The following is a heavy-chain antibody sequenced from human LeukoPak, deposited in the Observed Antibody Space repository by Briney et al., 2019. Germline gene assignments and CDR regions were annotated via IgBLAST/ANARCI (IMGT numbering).Heavy chain of an antibody. Sequence: PGESLQISFKGSGYSFISYWIGWVRPMPGKGVEWLGSIYPGDSETRYSPSFQGQVTISADKSMSTAYLQWSSLKASDTAMYYCARSSSFEYWGQGTLVTVSS. CDR1: GYSFISYW. V-gene: IGHV5-51*01. CDR2: IYPGDSET. J-gene: IGHJ4*02. CDR3: ARSSSFEY.